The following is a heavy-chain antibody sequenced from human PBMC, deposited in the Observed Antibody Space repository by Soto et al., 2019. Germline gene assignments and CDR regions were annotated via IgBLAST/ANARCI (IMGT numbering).Heavy chain of an antibody. CDR2: INPDNGNT. J-gene: IGHJ3*01. CDR3: XXXXXXVXXRAXDAFDV. CDR1: GFSFSDNL. V-gene: IGHV1-3*01. Sequence: VQSGXEVRKPGASVNISCRASGFSFSDNLINWVRQAPGQSLEWMGWINPDNGNTRYSQTFQGRVTISRHSSASIAYVEVXXXTXXXXXXXXXXXXXXXVXXRAXDAFDVWGQGTMVTVSS.